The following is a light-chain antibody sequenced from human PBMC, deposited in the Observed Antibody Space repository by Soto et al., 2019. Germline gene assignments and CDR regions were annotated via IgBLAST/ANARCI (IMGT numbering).Light chain of an antibody. J-gene: IGKJ2*01. CDR2: GAY. CDR3: QRYGNSYT. Sequence: EIVLTQSPGPLSLSPGERATLSCRASQSVSTSFLAWYRQKPGQAPRLLIYGAYVRAPGIPDRFSGSGSGTDFTLTISRLEREDFGVYYCQRYGNSYTFGQGTKLEIK. CDR1: QSVSTSF. V-gene: IGKV3-20*01.